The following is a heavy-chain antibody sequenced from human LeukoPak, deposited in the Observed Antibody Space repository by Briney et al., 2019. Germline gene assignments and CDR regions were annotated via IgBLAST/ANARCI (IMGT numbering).Heavy chain of an antibody. J-gene: IGHJ4*02. CDR2: IYYSGST. CDR1: GRSISSYY. CDR3: ARDDYGDYGAFDY. Sequence: PSETLSLTCTVSGRSISSYYWSWIRQPPGKGLEWIGYIYYSGSTNYNPSLKSRVTISVDTSKNQFSLKLSSVTAADTAVYYCARDDYGDYGAFDYWGQGTLVTVSS. V-gene: IGHV4-59*01. D-gene: IGHD4-17*01.